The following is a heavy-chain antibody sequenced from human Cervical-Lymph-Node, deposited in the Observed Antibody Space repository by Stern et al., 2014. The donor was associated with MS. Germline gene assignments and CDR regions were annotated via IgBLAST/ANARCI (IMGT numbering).Heavy chain of an antibody. D-gene: IGHD6-19*01. CDR1: GYTFTDYC. V-gene: IGHV1-2*06. Sequence: QLVQSGAEVKRPGDSGKVSCKASGYTFTDYCLHWVRQAPGQGLAWMGRINPNSGDSRSTQRFQGRVTMTWDASISTAYMELSRLRSDDTAVYYCARDGPETQYSSGWLYWFDPWGQGTLVTVSS. CDR2: INPNSGDS. CDR3: ARDGPETQYSSGWLYWFDP. J-gene: IGHJ5*02.